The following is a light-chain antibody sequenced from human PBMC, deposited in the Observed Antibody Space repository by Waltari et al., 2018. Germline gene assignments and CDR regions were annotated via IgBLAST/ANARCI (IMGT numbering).Light chain of an antibody. CDR1: RPNIGAGYY. J-gene: IGLJ1*01. CDR3: SAWDSSLSTYI. CDR2: ENN. Sequence: QSVLTQPPSASGAPGQRVTIPCTGSRPNIGAGYYVPWYQQFPGTAPKLLISENNKRPSGVSDRFSGSKSGTSASLTITGLQSEDEADYHCSAWDSSLSTYIFGVGTRLTVL. V-gene: IGLV1-40*01.